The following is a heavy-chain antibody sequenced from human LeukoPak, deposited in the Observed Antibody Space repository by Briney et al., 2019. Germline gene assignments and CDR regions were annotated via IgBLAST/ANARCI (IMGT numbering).Heavy chain of an antibody. CDR1: GGSISSSRYY. V-gene: IGHV4-39*01. Sequence: SETLSLTCTVSGGSISSSRYYWGWIRQPPGKGLEWIGSIYYSGSTYYNPSLKSRVTISVDTSKNQFSLKLSSVTAADTAVYYCARLIFGVVINWFDPWGQGTLVTVSS. D-gene: IGHD3-3*01. J-gene: IGHJ5*02. CDR3: ARLIFGVVINWFDP. CDR2: IYYSGST.